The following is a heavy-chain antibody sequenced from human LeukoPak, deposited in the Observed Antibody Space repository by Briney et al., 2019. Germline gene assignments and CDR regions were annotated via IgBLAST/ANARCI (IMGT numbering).Heavy chain of an antibody. Sequence: GGSLRLSCAASGFTFEAYAMHWVRQAPGKGLEWVSLIDKDGAKTYYADSVRGRFTISRDNSKNSLYLRMNSLRGDDTALYYCATWAFYHSLDVWGQGTTVAVSS. V-gene: IGHV3-43*02. CDR3: ATWAFYHSLDV. D-gene: IGHD1-26*01. J-gene: IGHJ6*02. CDR2: IDKDGAKT. CDR1: GFTFEAYA.